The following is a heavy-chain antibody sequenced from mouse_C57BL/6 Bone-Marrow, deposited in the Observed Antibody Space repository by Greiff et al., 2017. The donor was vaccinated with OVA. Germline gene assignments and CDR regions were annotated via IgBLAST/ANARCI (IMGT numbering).Heavy chain of an antibody. Sequence: QVQLQQSGAELAKPGASVKLSCKASGYTFTSYWMHWVKQRPGQGLEWIGYINPSSGYTKYNQKFQDKATLTADKSSSTAYMQLSSLTYEDSAVYYCAKGGYDGYYEFAYWGQGTLVTVSA. D-gene: IGHD2-3*01. V-gene: IGHV1-7*01. CDR2: INPSSGYT. CDR1: GYTFTSYW. J-gene: IGHJ3*01. CDR3: AKGGYDGYYEFAY.